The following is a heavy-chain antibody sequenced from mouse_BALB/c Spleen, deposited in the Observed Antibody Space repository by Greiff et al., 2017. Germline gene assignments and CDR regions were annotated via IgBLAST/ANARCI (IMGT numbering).Heavy chain of an antibody. D-gene: IGHD4-1*01. Sequence: EVQLVESGGGLVQPGGSLKLSCAASGFTFSSYGMSWVRQTPDKRLELVATINSNGGSTYYQDSVKGRFTISRDNAKNTLYLQMSSLTSEDTAIYYCARLWDGFAYWGQGTLVTVSA. CDR2: INSNGGST. V-gene: IGHV5-6-3*01. CDR3: ARLWDGFAY. CDR1: GFTFSSYG. J-gene: IGHJ3*01.